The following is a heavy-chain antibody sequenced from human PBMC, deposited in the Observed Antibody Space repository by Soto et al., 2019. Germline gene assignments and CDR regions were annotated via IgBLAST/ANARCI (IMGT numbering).Heavy chain of an antibody. Sequence: QVQLVQSGAQVKKPGASVKVSCKASGYTFDNYALHWVRQAPGRRLEWMGWIHAGNGNTKYSQSFQGRVTITRDTSASTVHMDLSSLGSEDTAVYYCARVQYSGYDFKLAFDIWGQGTMVTVSS. D-gene: IGHD5-12*01. J-gene: IGHJ3*02. CDR3: ARVQYSGYDFKLAFDI. CDR1: GYTFDNYA. CDR2: IHAGNGNT. V-gene: IGHV1-3*01.